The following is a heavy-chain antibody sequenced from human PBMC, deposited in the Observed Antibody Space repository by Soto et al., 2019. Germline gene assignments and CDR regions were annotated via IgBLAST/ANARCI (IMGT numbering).Heavy chain of an antibody. D-gene: IGHD2-2*01. J-gene: IGHJ5*02. CDR3: AREFVVVPAAPFGIHPWFDP. CDR1: GDSVSSNSAA. CDR2: TYYRSKWYN. V-gene: IGHV6-1*01. Sequence: QSQTLSLTCAISGDSVSSNSAAWNWIRQSPSRGLEWLGRTYYRSKWYNDYAVSVKSRITINPDTSKNQFSLQLNSVTPEETAVYYCAREFVVVPAAPFGIHPWFDPWGQGTLVTVSS.